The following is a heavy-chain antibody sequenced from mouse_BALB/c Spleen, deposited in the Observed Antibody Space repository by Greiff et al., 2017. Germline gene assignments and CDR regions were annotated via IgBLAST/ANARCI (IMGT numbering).Heavy chain of an antibody. J-gene: IGHJ3*01. CDR3: TRGAY. Sequence: VKLQESGAELVRPGTSVKVSCKASGYAFTNYLIEWVKQRPGQGLEWIGVINPSNGGTNYNEKFKRKATLTVDKSSSTAYMQLSSLTSEDSAVYYCTRGAYWGQGTLVTVSA. CDR1: GYAFTNYL. V-gene: IGHV1-54*01. CDR2: INPSNGGT.